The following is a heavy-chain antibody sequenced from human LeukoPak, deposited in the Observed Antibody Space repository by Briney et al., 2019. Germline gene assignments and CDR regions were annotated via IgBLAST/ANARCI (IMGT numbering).Heavy chain of an antibody. Sequence: GESLKISCKGSGYSFTSYWIGWVRQMPGKGLECMGIVFPADSDTTYSPSFQGQVTISVDKSVTTAYLQWSSLKASDTAMYYCARLRITGSFWYFDLWGRGTLVTVSS. CDR3: ARLRITGSFWYFDL. V-gene: IGHV5-51*01. D-gene: IGHD1-20*01. J-gene: IGHJ2*01. CDR2: VFPADSDT. CDR1: GYSFTSYW.